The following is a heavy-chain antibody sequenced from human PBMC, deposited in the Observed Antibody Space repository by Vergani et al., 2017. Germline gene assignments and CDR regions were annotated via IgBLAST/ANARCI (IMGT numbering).Heavy chain of an antibody. V-gene: IGHV3-9*01. J-gene: IGHJ2*01. D-gene: IGHD6-13*01. Sequence: EIQLVESGGGLVQPGGSLRLSCEASGFTFSDYTMNWVRQAPGKGLEWVSGINWNSDSIAYADSVKGRFTISRDNAKNSLYLQMNSLRAEDTALYYCVKDIAASGNYWYFDLWGRGTLVTVSS. CDR3: VKDIAASGNYWYFDL. CDR1: GFTFSDYT. CDR2: INWNSDSI.